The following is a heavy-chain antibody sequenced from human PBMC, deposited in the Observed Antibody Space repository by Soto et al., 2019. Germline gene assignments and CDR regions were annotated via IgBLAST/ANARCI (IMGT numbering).Heavy chain of an antibody. CDR3: AKAKLQFWLVGGDY. J-gene: IGHJ4*02. V-gene: IGHV3-30*18. CDR1: GFTFSSCG. CDR2: ISSDGSEK. Sequence: QVQLVESGGGVVQPGRSLRLSCAASGFTFSSCGMHWVRQAPGKGLEWVAIISSDGSEKHYADSVRGRFTISRDNSQNTLYLQMSSLRAEDTAVYYCAKAKLQFWLVGGDYWGQRSMVTVSS. D-gene: IGHD5-18*01.